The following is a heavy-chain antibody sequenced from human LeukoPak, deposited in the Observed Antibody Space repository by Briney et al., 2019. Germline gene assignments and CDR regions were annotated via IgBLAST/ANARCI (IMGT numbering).Heavy chain of an antibody. CDR1: GFTFSSYW. D-gene: IGHD2-2*01. CDR2: ISYDGSNK. V-gene: IGHV3-30*03. CDR3: ARGVVPAPIYYFDY. Sequence: PGGSLRLSCAASGFTFSSYWMHWVRQAPGKGLEWVAVISYDGSNKYYADPVKGRFTISRDNSKNTLYLLMSSLRAEDTAVYYCARGVVPAPIYYFDYWGQGTLVTVSS. J-gene: IGHJ4*02.